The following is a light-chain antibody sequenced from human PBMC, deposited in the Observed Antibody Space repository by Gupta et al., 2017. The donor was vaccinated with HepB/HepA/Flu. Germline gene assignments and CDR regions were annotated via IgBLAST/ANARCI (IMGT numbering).Light chain of an antibody. J-gene: IGLJ2*01. Sequence: SYELTQPPSVSVSPGQTASIPCSGDKLGNKYAYWYQQKPGQSPVLVIYQHTKRPSRIPERFSGSPFGNTATLTISGTQAMDEADYYCQSWDSSTVVFGGGTKLTVL. V-gene: IGLV3-1*01. CDR2: QHT. CDR3: QSWDSSTVV. CDR1: KLGNKY.